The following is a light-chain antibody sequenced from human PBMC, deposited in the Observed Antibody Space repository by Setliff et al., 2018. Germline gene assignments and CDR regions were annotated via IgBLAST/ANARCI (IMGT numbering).Light chain of an antibody. J-gene: IGLJ1*01. CDR3: NAYTSGTTYV. Sequence: QPALTQPASVSGSPGQSITISFSGTSSDVGSYDLVSWYQQHPGKAPTLIIYGVSDRPSGVSNRFSGSKSGNTASLTISVLQTEDEANYYCNAYTSGTTYVFGTGTRSPS. CDR2: GVS. CDR1: SSDVGSYDL. V-gene: IGLV2-14*03.